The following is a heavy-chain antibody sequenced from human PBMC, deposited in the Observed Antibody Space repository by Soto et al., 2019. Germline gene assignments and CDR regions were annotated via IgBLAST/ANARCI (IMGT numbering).Heavy chain of an antibody. CDR2: IDGSGGTT. J-gene: IGHJ5*02. CDR1: GFPFSSTD. D-gene: IGHD6-6*01. V-gene: IGHV3-23*01. Sequence: RLSCAASGFPFSSTDMTWVRQAPGKGLDWVSTIDGSGGTTYSADSVKGRFTISRDNSMNTVYLQMNSLRADDTALYYCAKNSGSFNTWGQGALVTVSS. CDR3: AKNSGSFNT.